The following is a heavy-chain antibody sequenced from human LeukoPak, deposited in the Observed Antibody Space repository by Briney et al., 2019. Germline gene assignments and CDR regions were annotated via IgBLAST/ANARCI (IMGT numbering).Heavy chain of an antibody. Sequence: GGSLRLSCAASGFTFSSYAMHWVRQAPGKGLEWVAVISYDGSNKYYADSVKGRFTISRDNSKNTLYLQMNSLRAEDTAVYYCARDWDSSWFPLYWGQGTLVTVSS. CDR2: ISYDGSNK. D-gene: IGHD6-13*01. J-gene: IGHJ4*02. CDR1: GFTFSSYA. V-gene: IGHV3-30-3*01. CDR3: ARDWDSSWFPLY.